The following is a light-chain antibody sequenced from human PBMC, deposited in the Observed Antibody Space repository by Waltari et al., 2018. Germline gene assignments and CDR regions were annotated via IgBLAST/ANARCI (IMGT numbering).Light chain of an antibody. Sequence: QSALTQPASVSGSPGQSITISCTGTRSAVGCSNYVSWYQQHPGQAPNLILYEVSNRPSGIPLRFPGSKSGNTASLTISGLQAEDESAYYCSSYASSKTVVFGGGTKLTVL. CDR2: EVS. V-gene: IGLV2-14*01. CDR3: SSYASSKTVV. CDR1: RSAVGCSNY. J-gene: IGLJ2*01.